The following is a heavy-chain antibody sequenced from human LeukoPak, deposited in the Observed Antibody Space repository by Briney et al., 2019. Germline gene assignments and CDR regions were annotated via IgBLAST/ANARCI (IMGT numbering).Heavy chain of an antibody. J-gene: IGHJ4*02. CDR3: ARAERTGGDY. V-gene: IGHV4-59*11. CDR1: GASISSHY. CDR2: IYYSRST. Sequence: SETLSLTCTVSGASISSHYWSCIRQPPGKGLEWIGYIYYSRSTNYNPSLKSRVTISVDTSKNQFSLKLNSVTTADTAVYYCARAERTGGDYWGQGTLVTVSS. D-gene: IGHD3-16*01.